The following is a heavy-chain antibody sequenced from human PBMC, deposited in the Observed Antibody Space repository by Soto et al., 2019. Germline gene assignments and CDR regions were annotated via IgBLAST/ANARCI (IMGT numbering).Heavy chain of an antibody. CDR2: INPKSRGT. J-gene: IGHJ5*02. CDR1: GYTFTDYF. V-gene: IGHV1-2*02. CDR3: ARVTLKAGNWFDP. Sequence: ASVKVSCKTSGYTFTDYFIHWVRQAPGQGFEWMGWINPKSRGTNYAQKFQGRVTMTRDTSNSTAYMELRGLTSDDTAVYYCARVTLKAGNWFDPWGQGTLVTVSS.